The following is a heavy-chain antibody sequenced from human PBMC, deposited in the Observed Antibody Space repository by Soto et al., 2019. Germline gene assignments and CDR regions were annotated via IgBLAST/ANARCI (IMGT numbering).Heavy chain of an antibody. D-gene: IGHD4-17*01. J-gene: IGHJ4*02. CDR2: IYYSGST. CDR1: GGSISSGDYY. CDR3: ASSMTTVVTRNFDY. Sequence: PSETLSLTCTVSGGSISSGDYYWSWIRQPPGKGLEWIGYIYYSGSTYYNPSLKSRVTISVDTSKNQFSLKLSSVTAADTAVYYCASSMTTVVTRNFDYWGQGTLVTVPQ. V-gene: IGHV4-30-4*01.